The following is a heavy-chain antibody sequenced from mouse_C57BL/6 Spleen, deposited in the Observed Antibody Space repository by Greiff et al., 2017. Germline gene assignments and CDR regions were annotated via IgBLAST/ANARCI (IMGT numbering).Heavy chain of an antibody. V-gene: IGHV5-6*01. CDR1: GFTFSSYG. CDR2: ISSGGSYT. CDR3: ARHAFINYGSSYGAMDY. D-gene: IGHD1-1*01. Sequence: EVMLVESGGDLVKLGGSLKLSCAASGFTFSSYGMSWVRQTPDKRLEWVATISSGGSYTYYPDSVKGRFTISRDNAKNTLYLQMSSLKSEDTAMYYCARHAFINYGSSYGAMDYWGQGTSVTVSS. J-gene: IGHJ4*01.